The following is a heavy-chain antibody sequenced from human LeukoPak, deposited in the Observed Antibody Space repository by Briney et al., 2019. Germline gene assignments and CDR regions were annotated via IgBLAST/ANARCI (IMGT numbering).Heavy chain of an antibody. D-gene: IGHD2-21*01. CDR1: EFNLKTYG. CDR2: MTSGGSYK. V-gene: IGHV3-21*01. CDR3: ARGGGFCGGDCYGIDY. J-gene: IGHJ4*02. Sequence: PGGSLRLSCAASEFNLKTYGMSWVRQAPGKGLEWVSSMTSGGSYKYYADSVKGRFTISRDNSKNSLYLQMNGLRAEDTAVYYCARGGGFCGGDCYGIDYWGQGTLVTVSS.